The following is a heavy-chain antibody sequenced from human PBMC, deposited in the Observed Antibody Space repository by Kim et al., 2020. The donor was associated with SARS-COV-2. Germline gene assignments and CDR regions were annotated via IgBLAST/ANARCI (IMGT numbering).Heavy chain of an antibody. CDR3: AKDVNDILTGYYIDY. V-gene: IGHV3-30*18. CDR1: GFTFSSYG. D-gene: IGHD3-9*01. CDR2: ISYDGSNK. J-gene: IGHJ4*02. Sequence: GGSLRLSCAASGFTFSSYGMHWVRQAPGKGLEWVAVISYDGSNKYYADSVKGRFTISRDNSKNTLYLQMNSLRAEDTAVYYCAKDVNDILTGYYIDYWGQGTLVTVSS.